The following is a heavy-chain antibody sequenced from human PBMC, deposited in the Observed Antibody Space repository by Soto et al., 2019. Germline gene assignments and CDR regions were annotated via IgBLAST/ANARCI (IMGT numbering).Heavy chain of an antibody. Sequence: QVQLVQSGAEVKKPGSSVKVSCKASGGTFSSYAISWVRQAPGQGLEWMGGIIPIFGTANYAQKFQGRVTSTADEYTSTAYMELSSLRSEDTAVYYCARATASIAARPRYYYGMDVWGQGTTVTVSS. D-gene: IGHD6-6*01. V-gene: IGHV1-69*01. CDR1: GGTFSSYA. J-gene: IGHJ6*02. CDR3: ARATASIAARPRYYYGMDV. CDR2: IIPIFGTA.